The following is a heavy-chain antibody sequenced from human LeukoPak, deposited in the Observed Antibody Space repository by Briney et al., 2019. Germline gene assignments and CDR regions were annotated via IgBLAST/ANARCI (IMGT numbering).Heavy chain of an antibody. J-gene: IGHJ5*02. V-gene: IGHV1-8*01. CDR2: MNPNSGNT. CDR1: GYTFTSCD. D-gene: IGHD3-3*01. CDR3: ARLHYDFWSGPNWFDP. Sequence: ASVKVSCKASGYTFTSCDINWVRQATGRGLEWMGWMNPNSGNTGYAQKFQGRVTMTRNTSISTAYMELSSLRSEDTAVYYCARLHYDFWSGPNWFDPWGQGTLVTVSS.